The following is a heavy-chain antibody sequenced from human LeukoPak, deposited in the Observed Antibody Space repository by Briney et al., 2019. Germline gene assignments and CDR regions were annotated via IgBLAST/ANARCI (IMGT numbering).Heavy chain of an antibody. J-gene: IGHJ4*02. V-gene: IGHV1-18*04. CDR1: GYTFTGYL. CDR3: ARGWGSIKVIADY. CDR2: INPNSDNT. D-gene: IGHD7-27*01. Sequence: GASVKVSCKASGYTFTGYLMHWVRQAPGQGLEWMGRINPNSDNTNYAQKLQGRVTMTTDTSTSTAYMELRSLRSDDTALYFCARGWGSIKVIADYWGQGTLVTVSS.